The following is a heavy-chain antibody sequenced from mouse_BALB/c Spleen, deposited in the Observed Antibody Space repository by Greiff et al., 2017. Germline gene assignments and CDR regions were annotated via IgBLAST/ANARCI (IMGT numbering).Heavy chain of an antibody. J-gene: IGHJ3*01. D-gene: IGHD3-3*01. CDR3: ARYWDRGIFAY. CDR1: GDSITSGY. V-gene: IGHV3-8*02. Sequence: EVKVVESGPSLVKPSQTLSLTCSVTGDSITSGYWNWIRKFPGNKLEYMGYISYSGSTYYNPSLKSRISITRDTSKNQYYLQLNSVTTEDTATYYCARYWDRGIFAYWGQGTLVTVSA. CDR2: ISYSGST.